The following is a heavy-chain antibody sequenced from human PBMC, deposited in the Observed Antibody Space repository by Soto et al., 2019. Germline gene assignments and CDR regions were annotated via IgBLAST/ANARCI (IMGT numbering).Heavy chain of an antibody. CDR2: ISSSSSYI. V-gene: IGHV3-21*04. Sequence: GGSLRLSCAASGFTFSSYSMNWVRQAPGKGLEWVSSISSSSSYIYYADSVKGRFTISRDNAKNSLYLQMNSLRAEDTAVYYCARERGPSGYVDYWGQGTLVTVSS. CDR1: GFTFSSYS. D-gene: IGHD6-19*01. CDR3: ARERGPSGYVDY. J-gene: IGHJ4*02.